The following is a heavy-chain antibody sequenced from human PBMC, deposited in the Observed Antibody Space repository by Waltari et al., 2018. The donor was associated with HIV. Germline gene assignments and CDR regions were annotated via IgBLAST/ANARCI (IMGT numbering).Heavy chain of an antibody. J-gene: IGHJ4*02. CDR1: GGSISSSSYY. Sequence: QLQLQESGPGLVTPSETLSLTCTVSGGSISSSSYYWGGIRQHPGKGMEWIGSIYYSGSTYYNPSLKSRVTISVDTSKNQFSLKLSSVTAADTAVYYCARGGTATLSDYWGQGTLVTVSS. V-gene: IGHV4-39*07. CDR3: ARGGTATLSDY. CDR2: IYYSGST. D-gene: IGHD2-15*01.